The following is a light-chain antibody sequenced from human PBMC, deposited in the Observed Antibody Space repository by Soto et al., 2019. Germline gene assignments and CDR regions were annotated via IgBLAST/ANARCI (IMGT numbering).Light chain of an antibody. CDR2: GAS. CDR1: QSVSSNY. Sequence: ENVLTQSPGTLSLSPGDRATLSCRASQSVSSNYLAWYQQKLGQAPRLLIYGASSRATGIPDRFSGSGSGTDFTLTISRLEPEDFAVYYCQRYGTSLPLTFGGGPKVDIK. V-gene: IGKV3-20*01. CDR3: QRYGTSLPLT. J-gene: IGKJ4*01.